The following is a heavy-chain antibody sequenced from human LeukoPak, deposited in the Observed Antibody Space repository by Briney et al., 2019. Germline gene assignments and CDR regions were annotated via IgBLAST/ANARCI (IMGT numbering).Heavy chain of an antibody. CDR2: IYSGGST. CDR3: ARESPYVRGGIDP. D-gene: IGHD3-10*01. CDR1: GFTVSSNY. J-gene: IGHJ5*02. Sequence: PGGSLRLSCAASGFTVSSNYMSWVRQAPGKGLEWVSVIYSGGSTYYADSVKGRFTISRDNSKNTLYLQMNSLRAEDTAVYYCARESPYVRGGIDPWGQGTLVTASS. V-gene: IGHV3-53*01.